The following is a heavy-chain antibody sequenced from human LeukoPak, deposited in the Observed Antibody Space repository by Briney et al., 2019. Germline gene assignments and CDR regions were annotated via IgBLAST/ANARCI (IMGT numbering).Heavy chain of an antibody. D-gene: IGHD1-26*01. Sequence: SETLSLTCTVSGGSISSYYWSWIRRPAGKGLEWIGRIYTSGSTNYNPSLKSRVTMSVDTSKNHFSLKLSSVTAADTAVYYCARDRGYSGSYYFDYWGQGTLVTVSS. CDR1: GGSISSYY. J-gene: IGHJ4*02. CDR2: IYTSGST. V-gene: IGHV4-4*07. CDR3: ARDRGYSGSYYFDY.